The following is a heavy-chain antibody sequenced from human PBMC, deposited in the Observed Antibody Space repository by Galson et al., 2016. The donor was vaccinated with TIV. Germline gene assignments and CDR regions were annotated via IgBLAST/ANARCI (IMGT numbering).Heavy chain of an antibody. CDR2: LSDGGNT. J-gene: IGHJ6*02. D-gene: IGHD1-26*01. CDR1: GLAVGSNY. CDR3: ARDRIVDATYYYYYFGLDV. Sequence: SLRLSCASSGLAVGSNYMTWVRQAPGKGLEWVSLLSDGGNTYYPDSVRGRFTISRDHSKNTLYLQMNSLRVEDTAVYYCARDRIVDATYYYYYFGLDVWGQGTAVTVSS. V-gene: IGHV3-66*02.